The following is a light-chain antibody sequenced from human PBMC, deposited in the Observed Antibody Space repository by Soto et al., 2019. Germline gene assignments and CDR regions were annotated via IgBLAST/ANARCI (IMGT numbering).Light chain of an antibody. CDR2: GAS. J-gene: IGKJ1*01. Sequence: VLKQSPGTLSLYPGERATLSCRASQSVSSSYLAWYQQKPGQAPRLLIYGASSRATGIPDRFSGSGSGTDFTLTISRLEPEDFAVYYCQQYGSSHWTFGQGSMV. CDR3: QQYGSSHWT. CDR1: QSVSSSY. V-gene: IGKV3-20*01.